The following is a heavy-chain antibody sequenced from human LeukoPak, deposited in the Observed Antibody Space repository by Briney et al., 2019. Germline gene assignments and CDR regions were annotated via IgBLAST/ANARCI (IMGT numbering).Heavy chain of an antibody. J-gene: IGHJ5*02. Sequence: SGPTLVKPTQTLTLTCTFSGFSLSTSGVGVGWIRQPPGRALEWLALIYWDDDKRYSPSLKSRLTITKDTSKNQVVLTMTNMDPVDTATYYCAHGGIVETKGWFDPWGQGALVTVSS. CDR2: IYWDDDK. V-gene: IGHV2-5*02. D-gene: IGHD1-26*01. CDR3: AHGGIVETKGWFDP. CDR1: GFSLSTSGVG.